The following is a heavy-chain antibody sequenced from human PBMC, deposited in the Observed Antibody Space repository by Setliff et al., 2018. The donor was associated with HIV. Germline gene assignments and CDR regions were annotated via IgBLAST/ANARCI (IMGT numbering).Heavy chain of an antibody. Sequence: GASVKVSCKASGYTFTSYALHWVRQAPGQRLEWMGWINAGNGHTKYSQKLQGRVSITRDTSASTAYMELSSLRSEDTAVYYCARVSGLSGELLYFDYWGLGTLVTVSS. V-gene: IGHV1-3*01. D-gene: IGHD1-26*01. CDR3: ARVSGLSGELLYFDY. CDR2: INAGNGHT. CDR1: GYTFTSYA. J-gene: IGHJ4*02.